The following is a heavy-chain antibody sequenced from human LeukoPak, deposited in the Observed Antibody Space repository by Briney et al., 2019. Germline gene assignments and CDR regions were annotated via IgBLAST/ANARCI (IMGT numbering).Heavy chain of an antibody. Sequence: SVKVSCKASGGTFSSYAISWVRQAPGQGLEWMGGIIPIFGTANYAQKFQGRVTITTDESTSTAYMGLSSLRSEDTAVYYCARAGFVTYDSSGYWSYFQHWGQGTLVTVSS. J-gene: IGHJ1*01. CDR3: ARAGFVTYDSSGYWSYFQH. D-gene: IGHD3-22*01. CDR1: GGTFSSYA. V-gene: IGHV1-69*05. CDR2: IIPIFGTA.